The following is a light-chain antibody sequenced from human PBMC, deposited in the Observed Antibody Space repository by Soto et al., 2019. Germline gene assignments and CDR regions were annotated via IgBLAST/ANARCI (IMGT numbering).Light chain of an antibody. CDR2: DAS. V-gene: IGKV1-5*01. CDR3: QQYNSYSPT. J-gene: IGKJ1*01. CDR1: HSLTSW. Sequence: IQLTQSPSSLSASVGDRVTITCRASHSLTSWLAWYQQKPGKAPKLLIYDASSLESGVPSRFSGSGSGTEFTLTISSLQPDDFATYYCQQYNSYSPTFGQGTKVDI.